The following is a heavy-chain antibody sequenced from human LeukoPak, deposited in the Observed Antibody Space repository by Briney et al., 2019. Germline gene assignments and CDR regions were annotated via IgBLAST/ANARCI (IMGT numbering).Heavy chain of an antibody. Sequence: GGSLRLSCAASGFTFSSYAMHWVRQAPGKGLEWVAVISYDGSNKYYADSVKGRFTISRDNSKNTLYLQMNSLRAEDTAVYYCARGVDDSSGYYDHFDYWGQGTLVTVFS. CDR1: GFTFSSYA. J-gene: IGHJ4*02. CDR2: ISYDGSNK. D-gene: IGHD3-22*01. V-gene: IGHV3-30*01. CDR3: ARGVDDSSGYYDHFDY.